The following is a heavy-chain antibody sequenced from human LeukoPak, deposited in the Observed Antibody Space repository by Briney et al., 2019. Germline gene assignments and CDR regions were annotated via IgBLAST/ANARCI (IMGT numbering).Heavy chain of an antibody. CDR1: GGSISSGSYY. CDR3: ARLSSGWYFDWFDP. CDR2: IYYSGST. D-gene: IGHD6-19*01. V-gene: IGHV4-30-2*03. Sequence: PSQTLSLTCTVSGGSISSGSYYWSWIRQPAGKGLEWIGSIYYSGSTYYNPSLKSRVTISVDTSKNQFSLKLSSVTAADTAVYYCARLSSGWYFDWFDPWGQGTLVTVSS. J-gene: IGHJ5*02.